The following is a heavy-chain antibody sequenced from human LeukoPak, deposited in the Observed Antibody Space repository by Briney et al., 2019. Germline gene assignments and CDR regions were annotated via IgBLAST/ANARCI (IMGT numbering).Heavy chain of an antibody. CDR1: GGSISSYY. D-gene: IGHD2-2*01. CDR2: IYTSGST. V-gene: IGHV4-4*09. J-gene: IGHJ5*02. CDR3: ARHREEYQLLIGWFDP. Sequence: SETLSLTCTVSGGSISSYYWSWIRQPPGKGLEWIGYIYTSGSTNCNPSLKSRVTISVDTSKSQFSLKLSSVTAADTAVYYCARHREEYQLLIGWFDPWGQGTLVTVSS.